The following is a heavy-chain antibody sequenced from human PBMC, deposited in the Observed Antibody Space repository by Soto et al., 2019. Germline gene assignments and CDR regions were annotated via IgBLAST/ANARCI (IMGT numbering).Heavy chain of an antibody. V-gene: IGHV4-59*11. CDR2: IDYKGNT. CDR1: GGSISTHY. Sequence: PSETLSLTCTVFGGSISTHYWNWVRQPPGKGLEWIGYIDYKGNTKYNPSLKSRVTTSVDTSNNQFSLNLNSVTAADTAVYHCARDYYGDYYFDSWGQGILVTVSS. D-gene: IGHD4-17*01. J-gene: IGHJ4*02. CDR3: ARDYYGDYYFDS.